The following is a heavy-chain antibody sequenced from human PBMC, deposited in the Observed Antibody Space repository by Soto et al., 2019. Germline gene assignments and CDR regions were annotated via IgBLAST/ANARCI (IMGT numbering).Heavy chain of an antibody. CDR1: GFTFSNFW. J-gene: IGHJ6*02. CDR3: AKATGGYYAMDV. D-gene: IGHD3-16*01. V-gene: IGHV3-74*01. CDR2: VSGDGDTT. Sequence: EVQLVESGGGLVQPGESLRLSCAASGFTFSNFWMHWVRQAPGKGLVWVSRVSGDGDTTSYADSVKGRFTISRDNAKDTLYLQMNSPRAEDTAVYYCAKATGGYYAMDVWGQGTTVTVSS.